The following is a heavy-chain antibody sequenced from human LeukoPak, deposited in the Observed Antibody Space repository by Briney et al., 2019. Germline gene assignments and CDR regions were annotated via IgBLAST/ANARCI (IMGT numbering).Heavy chain of an antibody. Sequence: GGSLRLSCAASGFTFRSYGMHWVRQAPGKGLEWVAIISYDGTNKYYADSVKGRFTISRDNSKNTLYLQMNSLRAEDTAVYYCAKEPDYYDSSGHYWGQGTLVTVSS. CDR1: GFTFRSYG. V-gene: IGHV3-30*18. D-gene: IGHD3-22*01. CDR2: ISYDGTNK. J-gene: IGHJ4*02. CDR3: AKEPDYYDSSGHY.